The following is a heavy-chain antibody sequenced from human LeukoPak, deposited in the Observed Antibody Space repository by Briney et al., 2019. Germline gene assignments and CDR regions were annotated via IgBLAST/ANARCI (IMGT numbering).Heavy chain of an antibody. J-gene: IGHJ3*02. CDR1: GYTFTDYY. CDR2: IYPYSGDT. V-gene: IGHV1-2*02. CDR3: ARDRNSGSSLDI. D-gene: IGHD6-6*01. Sequence: ASVKVSCKASGYTFTDYYIHWVRQAPGQGLEWVGWIYPYSGDTNYAQNFQGRVTMTRDTSISTAYMELSSLKSDDTAVYYCARDRNSGSSLDIWGQGTMLTVSS.